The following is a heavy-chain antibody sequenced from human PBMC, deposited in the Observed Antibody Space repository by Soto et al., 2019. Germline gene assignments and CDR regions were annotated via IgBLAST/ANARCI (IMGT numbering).Heavy chain of an antibody. CDR2: INPSGGST. CDR1: GGTFSSYA. Sequence: GASVKVSCKASGGTFSSYAISWVRQAPGQGLEWMGIINPSGGSTSYAQKFQGRVTMTRDTSTSTVYMELSSLRSEDTAVYYCARASGVVANDYWGQGTLVTVSS. D-gene: IGHD3-22*01. J-gene: IGHJ4*02. CDR3: ARASGVVANDY. V-gene: IGHV1-46*01.